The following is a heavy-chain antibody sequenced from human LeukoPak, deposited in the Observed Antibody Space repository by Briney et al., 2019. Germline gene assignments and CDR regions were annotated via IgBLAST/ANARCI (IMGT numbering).Heavy chain of an antibody. CDR1: GFTFSSYA. J-gene: IGHJ3*02. V-gene: IGHV3-30*01. CDR2: ISYDGSNK. D-gene: IGHD3-9*01. CDR3: ASPGDILTGYAFDI. Sequence: GGSLRLSCAASGFTFSSYAMHWVRQAPGKGLEWVAVISYDGSNKYYADSVKGRFTISRDNSKNTLYLQMNSLRAEDTAVYYCASPGDILTGYAFDIWGQGTMVTVSS.